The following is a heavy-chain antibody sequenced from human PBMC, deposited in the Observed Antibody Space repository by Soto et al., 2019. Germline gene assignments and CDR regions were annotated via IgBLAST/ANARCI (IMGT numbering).Heavy chain of an antibody. CDR1: GFTFSGYT. CDR3: AKDSIAAGGRDV. D-gene: IGHD6-13*01. CDR2: ISDSSTYI. V-gene: IGHV3-21*01. Sequence: GGSLRLSCTASGFTFSGYTMNWVRQAPGKGLEWVSSISDSSTYIYYADSVKGRFTISRDNAKNSLYLQMNSLRAEDTAVYYCAKDSIAAGGRDVWGQGTTVTVSS. J-gene: IGHJ6*02.